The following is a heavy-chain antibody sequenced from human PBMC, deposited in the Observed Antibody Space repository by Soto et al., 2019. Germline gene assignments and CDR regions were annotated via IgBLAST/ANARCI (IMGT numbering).Heavy chain of an antibody. CDR2: IYYSGST. V-gene: IGHV4-59*12. CDR3: AAGGGLPRYY. D-gene: IGHD5-12*01. CDR1: GCSISSYY. Sequence: SETLSLTCTFSGCSISSYYWSLIRQPPGKGLEWIGYIYYSGSTNYNPSLKSRVTISVDTSKNQFSLKLSSVTAADTAVYYCAAGGGLPRYYWGQGTLVTVSS. J-gene: IGHJ4*02.